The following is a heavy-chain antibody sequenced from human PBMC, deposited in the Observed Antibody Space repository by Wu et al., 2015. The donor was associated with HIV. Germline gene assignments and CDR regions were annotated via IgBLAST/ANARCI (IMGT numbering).Heavy chain of an antibody. J-gene: IGHJ3*02. CDR1: GYTLSKLS. D-gene: IGHD1-1*01. CDR2: INPSENRV. CDR3: ANRNRIGNMEAFDI. Sequence: QVPLVQSGAEVRKPGASVKVSCKVSGYTLSKLSMHWVRQTPGKGLEWMGVINPSENRVSYAQRFQGRVTMTRDTSTSTVYMELSSLRSEDTAVYFCANRNRIGNMEAFDIWGQGTKVIVSS. V-gene: IGHV1-46*03.